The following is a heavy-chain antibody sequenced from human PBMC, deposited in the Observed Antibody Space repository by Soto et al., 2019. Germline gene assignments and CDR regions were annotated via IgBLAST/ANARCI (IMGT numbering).Heavy chain of an antibody. V-gene: IGHV4-39*01. CDR3: ASQIAAAGNYGMDV. D-gene: IGHD6-13*01. CDR1: GGSISSSSYY. J-gene: IGHJ6*02. Sequence: SETLSLTCTVSGGSISSSSYYWGWIRQPPGKGLEWIGSIYYSGSTYYNPSLKSRVTISVGTSKNQFSLKLSSVTAADTAVYYCASQIAAAGNYGMDVWGQGTTVTVSS. CDR2: IYYSGST.